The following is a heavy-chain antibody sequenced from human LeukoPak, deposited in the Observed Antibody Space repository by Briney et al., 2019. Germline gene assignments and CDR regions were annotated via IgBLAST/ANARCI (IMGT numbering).Heavy chain of an antibody. D-gene: IGHD3-10*01. V-gene: IGHV1-8*01. CDR1: GYTFTSYD. Sequence: ASVKVSCKASGYTFTSYDINWVRQATGQGLEWMGWMSPNSGNTGYAQKFQGRVTMTRNTSISTAYMELSSLRSEDTAVYYCARGQGGSGSHDYYYYGMDVWGQGTTVTVSS. J-gene: IGHJ6*02. CDR3: ARGQGGSGSHDYYYYGMDV. CDR2: MSPNSGNT.